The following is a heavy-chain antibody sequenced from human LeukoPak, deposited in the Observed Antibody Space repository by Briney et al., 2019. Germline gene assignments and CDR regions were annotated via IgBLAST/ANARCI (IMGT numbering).Heavy chain of an antibody. Sequence: SETLSLACTVSGGSISSSSYYWGWIRQPPGKGLEWIGSIYYSESTYYNPSLRSRVTISLDTSKNQFSLKLSSVTAADTAVYYCASKSVLLWFGELWGRAFDIWGQGTMVTVSS. V-gene: IGHV4-39*07. CDR1: GGSISSSSYY. D-gene: IGHD3-10*01. CDR2: IYYSEST. J-gene: IGHJ3*02. CDR3: ASKSVLLWFGELWGRAFDI.